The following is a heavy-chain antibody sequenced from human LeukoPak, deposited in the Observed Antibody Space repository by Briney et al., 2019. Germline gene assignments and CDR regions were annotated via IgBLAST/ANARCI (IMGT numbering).Heavy chain of an antibody. CDR1: GFTVSSNY. Sequence: GGSLRLSCAASGFTVSSNYMSWVRQAPGKGLEWVSVIYSGGSTYYADSVKGRFTISRGNSKNTLYLQMNSLRAEDTAVYYCARDQRGCLKYGMDVWGQGTTVTVSS. CDR2: IYSGGST. J-gene: IGHJ6*02. D-gene: IGHD3-10*01. CDR3: ARDQRGCLKYGMDV. V-gene: IGHV3-66*01.